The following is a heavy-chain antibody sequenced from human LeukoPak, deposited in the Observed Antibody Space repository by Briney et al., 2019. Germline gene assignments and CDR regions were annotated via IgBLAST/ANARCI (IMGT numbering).Heavy chain of an antibody. CDR2: ISAYNGNT. J-gene: IGHJ6*03. Sequence: ASVKVSCKASGYTFTSYGIGWVRQAPGQGLEWMGWISAYNGNTNYAQKLQGRVTMTTDTSTSTAYMELRSLRSDDTAVYYCARRGMTGYPDYYYYMDVWGKGTTVTISS. CDR1: GYTFTSYG. V-gene: IGHV1-18*01. CDR3: ARRGMTGYPDYYYYMDV. D-gene: IGHD3-9*01.